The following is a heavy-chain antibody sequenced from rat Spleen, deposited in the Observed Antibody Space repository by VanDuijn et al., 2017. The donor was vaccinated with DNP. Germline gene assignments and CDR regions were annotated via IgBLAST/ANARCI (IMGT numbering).Heavy chain of an antibody. CDR3: ARRRYGYGLFDY. D-gene: IGHD1-7*01. Sequence: EVQLVESGGGLVQPGRSLKLSCAASGFTFSDYYMAWVRQAPTKGLEWVAYISYFGDNTYSGDSVKGRFTISRDNAKSTLYLQMNSLRSEDTATYYCARRRYGYGLFDYWGQGVMVTVSS. J-gene: IGHJ2*01. V-gene: IGHV5-22*01. CDR2: ISYFGDNT. CDR1: GFTFSDYY.